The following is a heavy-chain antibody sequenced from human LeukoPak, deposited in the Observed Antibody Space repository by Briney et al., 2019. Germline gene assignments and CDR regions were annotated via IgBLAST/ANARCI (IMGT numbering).Heavy chain of an antibody. Sequence: PGGSLRLSCAASGFTFSSYEMNWVRQAPGKGLEWVSYISSSGSTIYYADSVKGRFTISRDNAKNSLYLQMNSLRAEDTGVYYCASWGEGALDNWGQGTLVTVSS. CDR3: ASWGEGALDN. CDR2: ISSSGSTI. V-gene: IGHV3-48*03. CDR1: GFTFSSYE. D-gene: IGHD1-26*01. J-gene: IGHJ4*02.